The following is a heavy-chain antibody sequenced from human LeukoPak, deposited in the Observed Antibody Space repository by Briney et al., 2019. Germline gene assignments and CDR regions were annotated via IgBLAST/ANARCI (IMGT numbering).Heavy chain of an antibody. Sequence: VGSLRLSCAASGFTFSSYGMHWVRQAPGKGLEWVAVISYDGSNKYYADSVKGRFTISRVNSKNTLYLQMNSLRAEDTAVYYCAKDLVYCSSTSCYEGYYGMDAWGQGTTVTVSS. J-gene: IGHJ6*02. CDR3: AKDLVYCSSTSCYEGYYGMDA. CDR2: ISYDGSNK. D-gene: IGHD2-2*01. CDR1: GFTFSSYG. V-gene: IGHV3-30*18.